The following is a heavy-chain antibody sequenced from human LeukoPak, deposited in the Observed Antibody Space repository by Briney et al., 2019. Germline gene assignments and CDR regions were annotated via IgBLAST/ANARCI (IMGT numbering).Heavy chain of an antibody. D-gene: IGHD3-10*01. CDR3: ARGLRTMVRGVIITANFDY. Sequence: SETLSLTCAVYGGSFSGYYWSWVRQPPGKGLEWVGEINHSGSTNYNPSLKSRVTISVDTSKNQFSLKLSSVTAADTAVYYCARGLRTMVRGVIITANFDYWGQGTLVTVSS. CDR1: GGSFSGYY. V-gene: IGHV4-34*01. J-gene: IGHJ4*02. CDR2: INHSGST.